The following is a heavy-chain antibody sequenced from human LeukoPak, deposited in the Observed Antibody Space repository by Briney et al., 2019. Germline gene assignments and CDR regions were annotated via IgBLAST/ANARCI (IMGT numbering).Heavy chain of an antibody. CDR1: GFTFNNFG. CDR2: IGYEGVHK. Sequence: GGSLRRSCAASGFTFNNFGMHWVRQAPGKGLEWVSFIGYEGVHKYYADSVKGRFTISKDNSKATLYLQMNSLRPEDTAVYYCAKDLHGGYSSDYWGQGTLVTVFS. CDR3: AKDLHGGYSSDY. V-gene: IGHV3-30*02. J-gene: IGHJ4*02. D-gene: IGHD4-23*01.